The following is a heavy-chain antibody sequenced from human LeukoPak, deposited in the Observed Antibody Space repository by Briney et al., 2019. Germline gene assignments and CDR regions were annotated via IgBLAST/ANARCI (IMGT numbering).Heavy chain of an antibody. CDR1: GDSVSSNSAA. Sequence: SQTLSLTCALSGDSVSSNSAAWDWLRQSPSRGLEWLGRTYYRSKLYNDYAVSVKSRITINPDTSKNQFSLQLNSVTPEDTAVYYCARVYCSSTSCYVRDDAFDIWGQGTMVTVSS. CDR3: ARVYCSSTSCYVRDDAFDI. V-gene: IGHV6-1*01. D-gene: IGHD2-2*01. CDR2: TYYRSKLYN. J-gene: IGHJ3*02.